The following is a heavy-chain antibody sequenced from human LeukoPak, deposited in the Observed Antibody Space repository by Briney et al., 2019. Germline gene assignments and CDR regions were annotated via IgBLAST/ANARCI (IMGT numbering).Heavy chain of an antibody. CDR2: IIPIFGTA. CDR3: ARGGVASYYYYSMDV. J-gene: IGHJ6*02. Sequence: ASVKVSCKASGGTFSSYAISWVRQAPGQGLEWMGGIIPIFGTANYAQKFQGRVTITADESTSTAYMELSSLRSEDTAVYYCARGGVASYYYYSMDVWGQGTTVTVSS. V-gene: IGHV1-69*13. CDR1: GGTFSSYA. D-gene: IGHD1-26*01.